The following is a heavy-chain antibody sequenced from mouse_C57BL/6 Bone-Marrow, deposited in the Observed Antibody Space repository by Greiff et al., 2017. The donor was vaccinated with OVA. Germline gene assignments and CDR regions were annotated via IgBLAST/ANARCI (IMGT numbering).Heavy chain of an antibody. CDR1: GYTFTDYY. J-gene: IGHJ2*01. V-gene: IGHV1-84*01. CDR2: IYPGSGNT. D-gene: IGHD4-1*01. Sequence: VQGVESGPELVKPGASVKISCKASGYTFTDYYINWVKQRPGQGLEWIGWIYPGSGNTKYNEKFKGNATLTVDTSSSTAYMQLSSLTSEDSAVYFCARGDWDYFDYWGQGTTLTVSS. CDR3: ARGDWDYFDY.